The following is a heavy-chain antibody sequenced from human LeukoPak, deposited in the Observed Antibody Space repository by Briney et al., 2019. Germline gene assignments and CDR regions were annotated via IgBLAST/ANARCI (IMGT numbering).Heavy chain of an antibody. CDR1: GGPINFY. CDR2: IYPNGST. CDR3: ARDVRRALCFNNFYPYFGMDV. J-gene: IGHJ6*04. D-gene: IGHD3-10*02. Sequence: SETLSLTCSVSGGPINFYWSWIRQSPGKGLEWIGCIYPNGSTSYNSSLKSRVTISLDTSKKQVSLMLNSVTAADTAVYYCARDVRRALCFNNFYPYFGMDVWGKGTTVIVST. V-gene: IGHV4-59*01.